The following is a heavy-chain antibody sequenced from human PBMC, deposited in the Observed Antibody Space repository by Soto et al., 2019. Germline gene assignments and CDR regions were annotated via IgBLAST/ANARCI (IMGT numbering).Heavy chain of an antibody. J-gene: IGHJ4*02. D-gene: IGHD5-12*01. CDR2: IFSSGST. Sequence: SETLSLTCAVSGDSMSGFDWGWVRQPAGKGLEWIGRIFSSGSTSFNPSLESRVAMSVDTSKNHFSLNLSSVTAADMAVYYCAREGSYSAYNFAHGIQLWSFDFWGQGALVTVSS. CDR3: AREGSYSAYNFAHGIQLWSFDF. CDR1: GDSMSGFD. V-gene: IGHV4-4*07.